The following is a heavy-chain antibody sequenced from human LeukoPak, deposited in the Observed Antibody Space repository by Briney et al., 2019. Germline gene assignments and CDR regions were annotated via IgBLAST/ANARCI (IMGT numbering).Heavy chain of an antibody. D-gene: IGHD1-26*01. CDR3: ARDWDPTSNTNYFDP. CDR2: IGSYNGET. CDR1: GYTFTTYA. J-gene: IGHJ4*02. Sequence: ASVKVSCKASGYTFTTYAISWVRQAPGQGLEWMGWIGSYNGETNYAQKFQGRVTMTTDTSTSTVYMELRSLTSDDTAVYYCARDWDPTSNTNYFDPWAQGTRVIVS. V-gene: IGHV1-18*01.